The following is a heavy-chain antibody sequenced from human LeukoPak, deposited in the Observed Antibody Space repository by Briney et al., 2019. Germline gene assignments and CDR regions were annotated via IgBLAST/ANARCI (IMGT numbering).Heavy chain of an antibody. Sequence: SQTLSLTCAASGGSISSGGYSWSWIRQPPGKGLEWIGYIYHSGSTYYNPSLKSRVTISVDRSKNQFSLKLSSVTAADTSVYYCARGSYWVDPWGQGTLVTVSS. CDR1: GGSISSGGYS. CDR3: ARGSYWVDP. V-gene: IGHV4-30-2*01. CDR2: IYHSGST. D-gene: IGHD1-26*01. J-gene: IGHJ5*02.